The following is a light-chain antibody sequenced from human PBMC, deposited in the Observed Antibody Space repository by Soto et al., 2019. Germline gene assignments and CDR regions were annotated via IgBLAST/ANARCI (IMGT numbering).Light chain of an antibody. CDR3: QQYNNWPEYT. CDR2: GAS. V-gene: IGKV3-15*01. J-gene: IGKJ2*01. CDR1: QSVGNS. Sequence: VVMTQSPGTLSVSPGEGVTLSCRASQSVGNSLAWYQQKPGQATRLLIFGASTRVTGIPARFSGSGSGTDVTLTITSLQSEDFAVYYCQQYNNWPEYTFGQGTKVEIK.